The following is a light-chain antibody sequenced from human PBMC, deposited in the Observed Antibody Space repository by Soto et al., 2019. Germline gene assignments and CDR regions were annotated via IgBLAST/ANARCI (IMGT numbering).Light chain of an antibody. V-gene: IGLV2-18*01. CDR3: RLYTTASTYV. Sequence: QSALPQPHPVCASPGQSFTISCTVTISDFASYNRVSCYQRPPGTGPKLVIYEVTNRASGIPDRFSGSKSGNTASLTISGLQAEDEAEYFCRLYTTASTYVFGTGTKVTVL. CDR1: ISDFASYNR. J-gene: IGLJ1*01. CDR2: EVT.